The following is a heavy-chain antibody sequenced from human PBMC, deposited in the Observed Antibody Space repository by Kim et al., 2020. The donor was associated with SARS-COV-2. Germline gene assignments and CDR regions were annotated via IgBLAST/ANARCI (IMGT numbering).Heavy chain of an antibody. CDR3: AKSGFTGAGGSFDY. J-gene: IGHJ4*02. D-gene: IGHD5-12*01. Sequence: ADSVKGRLSISRDYSKNTLYLQMNSLRAEDTAVYYCAKSGFTGAGGSFDYWGQGTLVTVSS. V-gene: IGHV3-23*03.